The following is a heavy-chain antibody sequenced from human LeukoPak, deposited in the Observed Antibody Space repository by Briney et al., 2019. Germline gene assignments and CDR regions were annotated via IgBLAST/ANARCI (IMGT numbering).Heavy chain of an antibody. D-gene: IGHD3-22*01. CDR1: GGSISSYY. V-gene: IGHV4-59*01. CDR3: ARDFNYDSSGYYYRGGAFDI. CDR2: IYYSGST. Sequence: PSETLPLTCTVSGGSISSYYWSWIRQPPGKGLEWIGYIYYSGSTNYNPSLKSRVTISVDTSKNQFSLKLSSVTAADTAVYYCARDFNYDSSGYYYRGGAFDIWGQGTMVTVSS. J-gene: IGHJ3*02.